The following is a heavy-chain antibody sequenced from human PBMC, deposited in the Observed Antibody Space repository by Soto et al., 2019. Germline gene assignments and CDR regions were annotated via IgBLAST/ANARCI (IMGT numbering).Heavy chain of an antibody. V-gene: IGHV4-30-4*01. CDR1: GGSISGRDDH. CDR2: IYYSGST. D-gene: IGHD6-13*01. J-gene: IGHJ6*02. Sequence: SELMRLTCTVSGGSISGRDDHWSRIRQHPGKGLEWIGYIYYSGSTYYNPSLKSRVTISVDTSKNQFSLKLSSVTAADTAVYYCAIHRWGSSWGVYYYYYGMDVWGQGTTVIVSS. CDR3: AIHRWGSSWGVYYYYYGMDV.